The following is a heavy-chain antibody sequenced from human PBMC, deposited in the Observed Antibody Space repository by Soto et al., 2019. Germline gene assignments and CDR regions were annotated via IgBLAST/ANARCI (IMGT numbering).Heavy chain of an antibody. CDR3: VKEKVRPFDY. V-gene: IGHV3-23*01. Sequence: GGSLRLSCGASGFSFSAYAMGWVRQAPGKGLEWVSSISGSGSYTYYTDSVKGRFTISRDNSKNTLYLEMNSLIAEDMAVYYCVKEKVRPFDYWGQGTQVTVSS. CDR2: ISGSGSYT. CDR1: GFSFSAYA. J-gene: IGHJ4*02.